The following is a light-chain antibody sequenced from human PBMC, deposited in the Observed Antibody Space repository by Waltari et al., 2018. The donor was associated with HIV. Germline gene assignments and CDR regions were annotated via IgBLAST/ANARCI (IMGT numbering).Light chain of an antibody. CDR3: AAWGDSLTSFV. V-gene: IGLV1-47*01. Sequence: QSVLTPPPSASETPGQSVTISCSGISSTIGSNYVYWYQPLPVTSPNLLIYRNNQRPSGGPDRFSGSKSGTSASLAISGLRSEDEADYYCAAWGDSLTSFVFGTGTKVTVL. CDR1: SSTIGSNY. CDR2: RNN. J-gene: IGLJ1*01.